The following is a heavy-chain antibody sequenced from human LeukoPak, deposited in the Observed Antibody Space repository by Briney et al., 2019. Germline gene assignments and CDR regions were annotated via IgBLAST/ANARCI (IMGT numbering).Heavy chain of an antibody. CDR3: ARGAGAGYNLQPFDY. Sequence: SETLSFTCTVSGDSISSNYWSWIRQRPGKGLEWIGYTYNSGSTNYNPSLKSRATISVDTSKSQFSLKLSSVTAADTAVYYCARGAGAGYNLQPFDYWGQGTLVTVSS. J-gene: IGHJ4*02. CDR2: TYNSGST. V-gene: IGHV4-4*09. CDR1: GDSISSNY. D-gene: IGHD5-24*01.